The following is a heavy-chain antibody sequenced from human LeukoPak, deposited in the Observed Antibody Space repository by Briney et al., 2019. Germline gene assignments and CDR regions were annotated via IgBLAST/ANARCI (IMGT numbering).Heavy chain of an antibody. J-gene: IGHJ6*02. D-gene: IGHD6-13*01. Sequence: GESLKISCKGSGYSFTSYWIGWVRQMPGKGLEWMGIIYPGDSDTRYSPSFQGQVTISADKSISTAYLQWSSLKASDTAMYHCARHRIAAAGTGHYYYYYGMDVWGQGTTVTVSS. V-gene: IGHV5-51*01. CDR3: ARHRIAAAGTGHYYYYYGMDV. CDR2: IYPGDSDT. CDR1: GYSFTSYW.